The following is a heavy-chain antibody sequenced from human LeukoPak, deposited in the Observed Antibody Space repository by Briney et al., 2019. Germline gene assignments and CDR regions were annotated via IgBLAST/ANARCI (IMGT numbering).Heavy chain of an antibody. D-gene: IGHD5-12*01. CDR2: TGSTGVST. V-gene: IGHV3-23*01. CDR3: AKDPNSGYDLRDY. J-gene: IGHJ4*02. CDR1: GFTFSSYA. Sequence: GGSLRLSCAASGFTFSSYAMNWVRQAPGKGLEWVSGTGSTGVSTFYADSVKGRFTVSRDNSKNTLSLQMNSLRAEDTAVYYCAKDPNSGYDLRDYWGQGTLVTVSS.